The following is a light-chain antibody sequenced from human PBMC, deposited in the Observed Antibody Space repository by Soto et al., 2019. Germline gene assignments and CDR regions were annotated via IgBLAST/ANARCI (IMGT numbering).Light chain of an antibody. V-gene: IGLV1-44*01. CDR2: SNN. CDR3: AAWDDSLNGWV. Sequence: QSVLTQPPSASGTPGQRVTISCSGGSSNIGTNTVNWYQQFPGTAPKLLLYSNNQRPSGVPDRFSDSKSGTSASLAISGLQSEDEADYYCAAWDDSLNGWVFGGGTKLTVL. CDR1: SSNIGTNT. J-gene: IGLJ3*02.